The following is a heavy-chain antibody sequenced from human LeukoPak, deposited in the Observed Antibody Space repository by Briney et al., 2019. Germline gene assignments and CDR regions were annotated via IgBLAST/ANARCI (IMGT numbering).Heavy chain of an antibody. V-gene: IGHV3-74*01. CDR2: INTDGRTT. D-gene: IGHD2-2*02. J-gene: IGHJ4*02. CDR1: GFSFSSYW. Sequence: QPGGSLRLSCAASGFSFSSYWMNWVRQAPGKGLGWVAHINTDGRTTTYADSGKGRFTVARDNAKNTLYLEMNGLRAEDTAVYYCARDNTYMFDYWGQGTQVTVSS. CDR3: ARDNTYMFDY.